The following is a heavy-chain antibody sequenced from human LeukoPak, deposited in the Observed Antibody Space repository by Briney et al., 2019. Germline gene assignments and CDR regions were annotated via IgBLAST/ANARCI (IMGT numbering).Heavy chain of an antibody. J-gene: IGHJ4*02. CDR1: GGSITSNNW. CDR2: VSLSGLT. D-gene: IGHD2-8*01. CDR3: SRENGAFSPFGY. V-gene: IGHV4-4*02. Sequence: AGTLSLTCRVSGGSITSNNWGSGVRQPPGQGLEWIGEVSLSGLTNYNPSLSRRVIMALDTSKNHLSLNLTSVTAADTAVYYCSRENGAFSPFGYWGQGTLVTVPS.